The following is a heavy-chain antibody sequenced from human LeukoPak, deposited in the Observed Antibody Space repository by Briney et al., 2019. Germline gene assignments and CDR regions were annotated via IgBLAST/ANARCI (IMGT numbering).Heavy chain of an antibody. J-gene: IGHJ1*01. CDR2: INHDGGEK. D-gene: IGHD3-10*01. V-gene: IGHV3-7*03. CDR3: AKTFYSGSGSELPHH. CDR1: GFAFNSIW. Sequence: GGSLRLSCAASGFAFNSIWMSWVRQAPGKGLEWVGQINHDGGEKYYVASVRGRFTISRDNTENTLYLQMTSLRVEDTAEYYCAKTFYSGSGSELPHHWGQGTLVTVSS.